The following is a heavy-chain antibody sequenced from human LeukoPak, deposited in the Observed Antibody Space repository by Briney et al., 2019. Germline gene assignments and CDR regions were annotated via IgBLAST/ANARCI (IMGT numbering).Heavy chain of an antibody. J-gene: IGHJ6*02. CDR3: ARHRSGYSSSHYYYYYGMDV. Sequence: RLGESLKISCKGSGYSFTSYWIVWVRQMPGKGLEWMGIIYPGDSDTRYSPSFQGQVTISADKSISTAYLQWSSLKASDTAMYYCARHRSGYSSSHYYYYYGMDVWGQGTTVTVSS. V-gene: IGHV5-51*01. CDR1: GYSFTSYW. CDR2: IYPGDSDT. D-gene: IGHD6-13*01.